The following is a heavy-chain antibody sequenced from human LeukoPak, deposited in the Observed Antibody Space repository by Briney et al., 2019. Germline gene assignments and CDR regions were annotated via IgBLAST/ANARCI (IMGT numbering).Heavy chain of an antibody. D-gene: IGHD3-9*01. Sequence: GGSLRLSCAASGFTVSSNYMNWVRQAPGKGLEWVSMIYPNGNTFYTDSVKGRFTISRDNSKNTLDLQMSSLRAEDTAVYYCAREAGYKLRYFDWPDRDYWGQGTLVTVSS. J-gene: IGHJ4*02. CDR1: GFTVSSNY. V-gene: IGHV3-66*01. CDR2: IYPNGNT. CDR3: AREAGYKLRYFDWPDRDY.